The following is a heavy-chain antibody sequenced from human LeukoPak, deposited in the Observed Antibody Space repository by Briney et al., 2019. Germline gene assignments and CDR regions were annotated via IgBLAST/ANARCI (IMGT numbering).Heavy chain of an antibody. CDR1: GRSISSYY. V-gene: IGHV4-59*01. CDR2: IYYSGST. CDR3: ARDLLGRRCGHYLGKDV. J-gene: IGHJ6*02. D-gene: IGHD3-16*01. Sequence: SETLSLTCTVSGRSISSYYWSWIRQPPGEGLEWIGYIYYSGSTNYNPSLKSRVTISVDTSKNQFSLKLSSVTAADTAVYYCARDLLGRRCGHYLGKDVWGQGTTVTVSS.